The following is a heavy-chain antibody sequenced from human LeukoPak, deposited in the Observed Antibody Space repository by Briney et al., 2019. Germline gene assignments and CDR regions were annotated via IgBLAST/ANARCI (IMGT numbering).Heavy chain of an antibody. CDR1: GFPFSSYA. CDR3: ARDRRGYDSSGYYDY. J-gene: IGHJ4*02. D-gene: IGHD3-22*01. Sequence: GGSLRLSCAASGFPFSSYAMHWVRQAPGKGLEYVSAISSNGGSTYYANSVKGRFTISRDNSKNTLYLQMNSLRAEDTAVYYCARDRRGYDSSGYYDYWGQGTLVTVSS. V-gene: IGHV3-64*01. CDR2: ISSNGGST.